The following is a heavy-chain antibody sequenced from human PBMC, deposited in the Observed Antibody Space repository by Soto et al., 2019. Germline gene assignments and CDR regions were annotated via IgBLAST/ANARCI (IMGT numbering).Heavy chain of an antibody. CDR1: GYTFTGYY. CDR3: LPALRGSYSFNY. Sequence: ASVKVSCKASGYTFTGYYMHWVRQAPGQGLEWMGWINPNSGGTNYAQKFQGRVTMTRDTSISTAYMELSRLRSDDTAVYYCLPALRGSYSFNYWGQGTLVTVSS. J-gene: IGHJ4*02. D-gene: IGHD3-10*01. V-gene: IGHV1-2*02. CDR2: INPNSGGT.